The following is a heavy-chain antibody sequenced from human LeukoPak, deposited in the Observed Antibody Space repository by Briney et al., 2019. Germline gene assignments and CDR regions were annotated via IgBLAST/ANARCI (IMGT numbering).Heavy chain of an antibody. CDR1: GFTFSSYG. Sequence: GGSLRLSCAASGFTFSSYGMHWVRQAPGKGLEWVAVISYDGSNKYYADSVKGRFTISRDNSKNTLYLQMNSLRAEDTAVYYCAKDLFWRYQLELRNWFDPWGQGTLVTVSS. CDR2: ISYDGSNK. D-gene: IGHD1-7*01. CDR3: AKDLFWRYQLELRNWFDP. V-gene: IGHV3-30*18. J-gene: IGHJ5*02.